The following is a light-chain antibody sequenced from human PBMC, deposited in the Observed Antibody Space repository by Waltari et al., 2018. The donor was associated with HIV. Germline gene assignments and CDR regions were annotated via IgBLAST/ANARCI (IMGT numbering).Light chain of an antibody. Sequence: QSALTQPASVSGSPGQSITISCTGTSSYVGGYNYVSWYQQHPGKAPKLMIYDVSNRPSVVSNRFSGSKSGNTASLTISGLQAEDEADYYCSSYTSSSPVVFGGGTKLTVL. V-gene: IGLV2-14*03. CDR1: SSYVGGYNY. J-gene: IGLJ2*01. CDR3: SSYTSSSPVV. CDR2: DVS.